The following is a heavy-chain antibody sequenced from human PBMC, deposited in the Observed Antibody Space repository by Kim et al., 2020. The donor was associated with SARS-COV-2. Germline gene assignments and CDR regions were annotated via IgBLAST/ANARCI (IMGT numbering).Heavy chain of an antibody. V-gene: IGHV4-34*01. Sequence: YNPALKSRVTISVDTSKNQFSLKLSSVTAADTAVYYCARGGGSSWYGDYWGQGTLVTVSS. D-gene: IGHD6-13*01. CDR3: ARGGGSSWYGDY. J-gene: IGHJ4*02.